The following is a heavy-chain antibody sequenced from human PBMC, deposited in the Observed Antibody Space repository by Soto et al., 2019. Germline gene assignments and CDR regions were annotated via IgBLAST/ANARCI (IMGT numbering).Heavy chain of an antibody. Sequence: QVQLVQSGPEVKKPGASVKVSCKTSGYIFTTYSIAWVRQAPGQGLEWMGWINTYNGNTHYTQKFQDRVTVTTDTTTATAYMELSSLTSDDTAGYFCARGPQTSDFWGQGTLITVSS. CDR2: INTYNGNT. D-gene: IGHD2-2*01. V-gene: IGHV1-18*01. J-gene: IGHJ4*02. CDR1: GYIFTTYS. CDR3: ARGPQTSDF.